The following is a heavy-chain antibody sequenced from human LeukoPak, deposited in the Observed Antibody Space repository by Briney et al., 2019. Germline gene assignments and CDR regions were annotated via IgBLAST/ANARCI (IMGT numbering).Heavy chain of an antibody. J-gene: IGHJ4*02. Sequence: ASVKVSCKASGYMFNLYGISWVRQAPGQGLEWMGWINPNSGGTNYAQKFQGRVTMTRDTSISTAYMELSRLRSDDTAVYYCAAEWGPGIAAAGLTFVFDYWGQGTLVTVSS. CDR2: INPNSGGT. D-gene: IGHD6-13*01. V-gene: IGHV1-2*02. CDR1: GYMFNLYG. CDR3: AAEWGPGIAAAGLTFVFDY.